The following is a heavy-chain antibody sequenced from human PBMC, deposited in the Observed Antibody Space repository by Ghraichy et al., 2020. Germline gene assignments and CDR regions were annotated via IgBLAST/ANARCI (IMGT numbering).Heavy chain of an antibody. V-gene: IGHV1-2*02. D-gene: IGHD3-22*01. Sequence: ASVKVSCKASGYTFTGYYMHWVRQAPGQGLEWMGWINPNSGGTNYAQKFQGRVTMTRDTSISTAYMELSRLRSDDTAVYYCARDLGGNDSSGYYYGMDVWGQGTTVTVSS. CDR3: ARDLGGNDSSGYYYGMDV. CDR1: GYTFTGYY. J-gene: IGHJ6*02. CDR2: INPNSGGT.